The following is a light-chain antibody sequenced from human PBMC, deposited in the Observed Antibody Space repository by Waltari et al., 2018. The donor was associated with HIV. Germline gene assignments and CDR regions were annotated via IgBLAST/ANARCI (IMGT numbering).Light chain of an antibody. CDR3: QAWDSSNVV. J-gene: IGLJ3*02. Sequence: SFELTQPPSVSVSPGQTASIPCSGEKLGNKYACWYPQKPGQSPVLVIYQDNKRPSGIPQRFSGSNSGNTATLTISGTQAMDEADYYCQAWDSSNVVFGGGTKLTVL. CDR1: KLGNKY. V-gene: IGLV3-1*01. CDR2: QDN.